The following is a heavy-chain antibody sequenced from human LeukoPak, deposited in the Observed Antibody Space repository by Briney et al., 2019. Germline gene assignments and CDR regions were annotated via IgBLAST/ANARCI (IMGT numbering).Heavy chain of an antibody. CDR2: MNPNSGRT. CDR1: GYTLTSYD. V-gene: IGHV1-8*01. Sequence: ASVKVSCKASGYTLTSYDINWVRQAIGQGLEWMGWMNPNSGRTGYAQNFQGRITITRNTSISTAYMELSSLRSEDTAVYYCTRETSSRYFDYWGQGTLVTVSS. CDR3: TRETSSRYFDY. J-gene: IGHJ4*02.